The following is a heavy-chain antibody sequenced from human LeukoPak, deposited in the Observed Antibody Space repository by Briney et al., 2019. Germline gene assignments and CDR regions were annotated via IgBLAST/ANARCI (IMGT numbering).Heavy chain of an antibody. CDR1: RGSISSSSYY. J-gene: IGHJ4*02. CDR2: VYYSGST. V-gene: IGHV4-39*01. CDR3: ATITLRVLDY. D-gene: IGHD3-3*01. Sequence: PSEALSLTCTVPRGSISSSSYYSGWIRQPPGNWWEWIGRVYYSGSTYYNPSLNSRVTISVDTSKNQFSLKLSSVTPADTAVYYCATITLRVLDYWGQGTLVTVSS.